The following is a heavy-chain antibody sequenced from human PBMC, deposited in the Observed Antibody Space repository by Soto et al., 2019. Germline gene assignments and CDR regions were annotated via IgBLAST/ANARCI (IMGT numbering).Heavy chain of an antibody. CDR1: GYAFTTYG. J-gene: IGHJ4*02. D-gene: IGHD1-1*01. Sequence: QVHLVQSGAELKKPGASVKVSCKGSGYAFTTYGITWVRQAPGQGLEWMGWISAHNGNTNSAQKLQGRVTVTRDTSSSTAYMELRRLRSDDTAVYYCARGRYGDYWGQGALVTVSS. V-gene: IGHV1-18*01. CDR3: ARGRYGDY. CDR2: ISAHNGNT.